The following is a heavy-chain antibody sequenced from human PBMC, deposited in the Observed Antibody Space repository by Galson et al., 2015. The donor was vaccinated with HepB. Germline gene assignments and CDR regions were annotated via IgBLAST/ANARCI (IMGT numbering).Heavy chain of an antibody. J-gene: IGHJ4*02. CDR3: ARGGDDSSSWGRIDY. D-gene: IGHD6-13*01. CDR1: GYTFTGYY. Sequence: SVKVSCKASGYTFTGYYMHWVRQAPGQGLEWMGWINPNSGGTNYAQKFQGWVTMTRDTSISTAYMELSRLRSDDTAVYYCARGGDDSSSWGRIDYWGQGTLVTVSS. CDR2: INPNSGGT. V-gene: IGHV1-2*04.